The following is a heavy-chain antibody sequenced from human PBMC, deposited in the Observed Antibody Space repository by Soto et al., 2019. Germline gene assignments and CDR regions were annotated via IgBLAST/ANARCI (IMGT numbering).Heavy chain of an antibody. CDR1: GGSISSGGYY. D-gene: IGHD5-18*01. J-gene: IGHJ4*02. CDR2: IYYSGST. CDR3: ARGSTAMVLDY. V-gene: IGHV4-31*03. Sequence: SETLSLTCTVSGGSISSGGYYWSWIRQHPGKGLEWIGYIYYSGSTYYNPSLKSRVTISVDTSKNQFSLKLSSVTAADTAVYYCARGSTAMVLDYWGQGTLVTVSS.